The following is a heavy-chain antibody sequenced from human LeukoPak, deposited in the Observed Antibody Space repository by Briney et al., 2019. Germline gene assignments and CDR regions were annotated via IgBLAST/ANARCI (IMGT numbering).Heavy chain of an antibody. Sequence: GGSLRLSCVGSGFTLSNYWMHWLRQAPGQGLVWLSRIDGDGNSITYADSVKGRFIISRDNAKNTVYLQMSSLRVEDTAVYYCARGPTMKMDVWGKGTTVTVSS. D-gene: IGHD3-22*01. V-gene: IGHV3-74*03. J-gene: IGHJ6*04. CDR1: GFTLSNYW. CDR3: ARGPTMKMDV. CDR2: IDGDGNSI.